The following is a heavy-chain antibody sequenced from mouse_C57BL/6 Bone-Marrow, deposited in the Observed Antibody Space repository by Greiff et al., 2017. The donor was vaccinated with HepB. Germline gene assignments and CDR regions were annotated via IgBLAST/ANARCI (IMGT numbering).Heavy chain of an antibody. CDR3: ALQLRLRPAWFAY. D-gene: IGHD3-2*02. CDR2: ISYDGSN. V-gene: IGHV3-6*01. Sequence: VQLQESGPGLVKPSQSLSLTCSVTGYSITSGYYWNWIRQFPGNKLEWMGYISYDGSNNYNPSLKNRISITRDTSKNQFFLKLNSVTTEDTATYYCALQLRLRPAWFAYWGQGTLVTVSA. J-gene: IGHJ3*01. CDR1: GYSITSGYY.